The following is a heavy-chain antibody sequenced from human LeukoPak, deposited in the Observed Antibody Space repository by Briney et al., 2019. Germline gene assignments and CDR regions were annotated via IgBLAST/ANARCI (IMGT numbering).Heavy chain of an antibody. Sequence: SETLSLTSTVSGASITSFYWSWVRQPPGKGLEWIGFVHSSGGTYPNPSLKSRITMSVDTSKNQFSLKLTSVTAADTAVYYCARLNGYNYIFDYWGQGTLVTVSS. CDR3: ARLNGYNYIFDY. CDR2: VHSSGGT. D-gene: IGHD5-24*01. CDR1: GASITSFY. J-gene: IGHJ4*02. V-gene: IGHV4-59*01.